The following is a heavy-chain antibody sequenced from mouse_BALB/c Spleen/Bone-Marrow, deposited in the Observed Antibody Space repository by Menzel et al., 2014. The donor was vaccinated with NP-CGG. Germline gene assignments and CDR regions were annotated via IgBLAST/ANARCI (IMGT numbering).Heavy chain of an antibody. J-gene: IGHJ3*01. D-gene: IGHD1-1*01. CDR2: FNSDGGST. V-gene: IGHV5-2*01. CDR1: DFEFPSHD. CDR3: ARHHYGRAWFTY. Sequence: EVMLVESGGGLVQPGESLKLSCESNDFEFPSHDMSWVRKTPEKRLELVAAFNSDGGSTYYPDTMERRFIISRDNTKKTLYLQMSSLRSEGTALYYCARHHYGRAWFTYWGQGTLVTVSA.